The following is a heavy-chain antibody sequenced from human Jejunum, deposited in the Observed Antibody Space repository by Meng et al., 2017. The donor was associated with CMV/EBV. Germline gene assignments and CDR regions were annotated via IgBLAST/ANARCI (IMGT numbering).Heavy chain of an antibody. CDR1: GFTVSNNY. D-gene: IGHD6-6*01. J-gene: IGHJ4*02. V-gene: IGHV3-74*01. Sequence: EVQLVGSGGGLVQPGGSLRLSCAASGFTVSNNYMSWVRQAPGKGLEWVSRINSDGSSTSYADSVKGRFTISRDNAKNTLYLQMKSLRAEDTAVYYCAREVGAQDYWGQGTLVTVSS. CDR3: AREVGAQDY. CDR2: INSDGSST.